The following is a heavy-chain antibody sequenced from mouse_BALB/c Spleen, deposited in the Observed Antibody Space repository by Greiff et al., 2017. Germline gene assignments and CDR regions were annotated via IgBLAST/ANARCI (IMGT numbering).Heavy chain of an antibody. CDR3: ARHEDGNYFFAY. V-gene: IGHV4-1*02. Sequence: EVKLLESGGGLVQPGGSLKLSCAASGFDFSRYWMSWVRQAPGKGLEWIGEINPDSSTINYTPSLKDKFIISRDNAKNTLYLQMSKVRSEDTALYYCARHEDGNYFFAYWGQGTLVTVSA. J-gene: IGHJ3*01. D-gene: IGHD2-1*01. CDR2: INPDSSTI. CDR1: GFDFSRYW.